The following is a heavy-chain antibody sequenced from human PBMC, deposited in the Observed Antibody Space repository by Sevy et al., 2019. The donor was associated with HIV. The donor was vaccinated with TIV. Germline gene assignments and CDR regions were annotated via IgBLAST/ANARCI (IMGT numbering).Heavy chain of an antibody. J-gene: IGHJ4*02. V-gene: IGHV3-7*01. CDR3: ARSVDY. CDR1: GFSFSSYW. CDR2: VNLDGSGK. Sequence: GGSLRLSCAASGFSFSSYWMTWFRQAPGKELEWVANVNLDGSGKYYVDSVKRRFTISRDNARNSLYLQMNSLRAEDTAVYYCARSVDYWGQGTLVTVSS.